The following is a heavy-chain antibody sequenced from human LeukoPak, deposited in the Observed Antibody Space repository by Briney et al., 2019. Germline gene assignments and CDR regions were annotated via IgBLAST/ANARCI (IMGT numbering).Heavy chain of an antibody. Sequence: GGSLRLSCVASGFTFDDYVMHWVRQAPGKGLEWVSSIGWNNDKILYADSVKGRFTISRDNAGRSLFLQMNSLRPEDTAFYYCAKAKRNSDYLFDYWGQGTLVAVSA. CDR3: AKAKRNSDYLFDY. CDR2: IGWNNDKI. CDR1: GFTFDDYV. V-gene: IGHV3-9*01. D-gene: IGHD5-12*01. J-gene: IGHJ4*02.